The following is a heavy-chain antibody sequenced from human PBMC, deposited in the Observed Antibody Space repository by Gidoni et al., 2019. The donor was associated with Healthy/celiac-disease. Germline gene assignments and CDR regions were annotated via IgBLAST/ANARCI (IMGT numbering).Heavy chain of an antibody. V-gene: IGHV3-9*01. CDR1: GFTFDDYG. CDR2: ISWNSGSI. CDR3: AKGQFRYYYLMDV. Sequence: EVQLVESGGGSVQPGRSLILSCAASGFTFDDYGMDWVRQAPGNGLEWVSGISWNSGSIGYADSVKGRFTISRDNAKSFLYLQMNSLRTEDTALYYCAKGQFRYYYLMDVWGQGTTVTVSS. J-gene: IGHJ6*02.